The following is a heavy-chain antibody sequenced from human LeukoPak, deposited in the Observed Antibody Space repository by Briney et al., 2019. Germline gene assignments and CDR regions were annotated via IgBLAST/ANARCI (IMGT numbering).Heavy chain of an antibody. J-gene: IGHJ6*03. CDR2: ISHSGST. V-gene: IGHV4-38-2*02. CDR3: ARGGPPGYYYDYYMDV. Sequence: PSETLSLTCTVSTYSISSGYYWGWIRQPPGKGLEWIGSISHSGSTYYNPSLKSRVTISVDTSKNQFSLKLSSVTAADTAVYFCARGGPPGYYYDYYMDVWGKGTTVTISS. CDR1: TYSISSGYY.